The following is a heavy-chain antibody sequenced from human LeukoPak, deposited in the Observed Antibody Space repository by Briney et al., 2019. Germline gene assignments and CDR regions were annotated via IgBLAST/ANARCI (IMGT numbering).Heavy chain of an antibody. D-gene: IGHD4-17*01. CDR2: IYYSGST. CDR1: GGSISSYY. CDR3: ARVKTDYGDYVVDY. Sequence: PSETLSLTCTVSGGSISSYYWSWIRQPPGKGLEWIGYIYYSGSTDYNPSLKSRVIISVDTSKNQFSLKLSSVTAADTAVYYCARVKTDYGDYVVDYWGQGTLVTVSS. J-gene: IGHJ4*02. V-gene: IGHV4-59*01.